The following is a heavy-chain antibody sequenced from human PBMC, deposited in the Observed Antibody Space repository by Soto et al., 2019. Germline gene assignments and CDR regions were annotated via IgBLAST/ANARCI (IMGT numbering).Heavy chain of an antibody. CDR1: GYSFSAYY. Sequence: GESLKISCKGSGYSFSAYYIGWVRQMPGKGLEWMAIIYPGDSETKYSPSFEGHVTISADTSTSTAYLQWNSLKASDTAIYYCATLGGFTGQLATPFDNWGQGTLVTVSS. CDR2: IYPGDSET. V-gene: IGHV5-51*01. D-gene: IGHD1-1*01. J-gene: IGHJ4*02. CDR3: ATLGGFTGQLATPFDN.